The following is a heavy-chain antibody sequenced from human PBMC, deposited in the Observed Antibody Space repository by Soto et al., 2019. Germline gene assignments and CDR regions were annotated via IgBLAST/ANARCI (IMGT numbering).Heavy chain of an antibody. Sequence: SETLSLTCTVSGGSMSRGDYYWSWIRQSPGKGLEWIGFIYHTGNTYYSPPLKSRVTMSIDTSKNQFSLKLNSMTAADTAIYYCARVEGSGWNFDSWGQGILVTVSS. D-gene: IGHD6-19*01. CDR2: IYHTGNT. CDR1: GGSMSRGDYY. CDR3: ARVEGSGWNFDS. V-gene: IGHV4-30-4*02. J-gene: IGHJ4*02.